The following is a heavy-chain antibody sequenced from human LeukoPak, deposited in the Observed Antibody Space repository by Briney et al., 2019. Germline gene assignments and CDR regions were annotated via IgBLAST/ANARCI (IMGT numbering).Heavy chain of an antibody. CDR3: VRVIRGYNANGDY. Sequence: GRSLRLSCTTSGLTFVDHAMSWVRQAPGKGLEWVGLIRGKAYGGTAQYAASVKGRFTISRDDSKSLAYLQMNSLKTEDTAVYYCVRVIRGYNANGDYWGQGTPVTVSS. V-gene: IGHV3-49*04. CDR2: IRGKAYGGTA. J-gene: IGHJ4*02. D-gene: IGHD5-24*01. CDR1: GLTFVDHA.